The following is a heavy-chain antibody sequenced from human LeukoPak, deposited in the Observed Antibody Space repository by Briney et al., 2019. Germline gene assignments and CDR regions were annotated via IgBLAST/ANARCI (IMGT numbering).Heavy chain of an antibody. Sequence: GGSLRLSCAASGFTFSDYYMSWIRQAPGKGLEWVSYISSSGSTIYYADSVKGRFTISRDNAKDSLYLQMNSLRAEDTAVYYCAREEGRIAARGYFDYWGQGTLVTVSS. J-gene: IGHJ4*02. CDR2: ISSSGSTI. CDR3: AREEGRIAARGYFDY. D-gene: IGHD6-6*01. V-gene: IGHV3-11*01. CDR1: GFTFSDYY.